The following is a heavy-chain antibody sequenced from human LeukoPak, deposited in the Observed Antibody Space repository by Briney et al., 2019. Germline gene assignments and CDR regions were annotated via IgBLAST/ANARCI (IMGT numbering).Heavy chain of an antibody. J-gene: IGHJ4*02. V-gene: IGHV3-7*01. Sequence: PGGSLRLSCAASGFTFSSYWMSWVRQAPGKGLEWVANIKQDGSEKYYVDSVKGRFTISRDNAKNSLYLQMNSLRAEDTAVYYCARGNWNDDASYYFDYWGQGTLVTVSS. CDR1: GFTFSSYW. CDR3: ARGNWNDDASYYFDY. CDR2: IKQDGSEK. D-gene: IGHD1-1*01.